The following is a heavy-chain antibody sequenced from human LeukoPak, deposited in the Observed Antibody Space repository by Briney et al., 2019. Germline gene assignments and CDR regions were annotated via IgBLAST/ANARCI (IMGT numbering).Heavy chain of an antibody. D-gene: IGHD1-14*01. CDR3: AKVPGGGLYYDGMDV. J-gene: IGHJ6*02. CDR1: GFTFSSYA. Sequence: GGSLRLSCAASGFTFSSYAMHWVRQAPGKGLEWVSVISGSGGTTYYADSVKGRFTISRDSSKNTLYLQMNSLRAEDTAVYYCAKVPGGGLYYDGMDVWGQGTTVTVSS. CDR2: ISGSGGTT. V-gene: IGHV3-23*01.